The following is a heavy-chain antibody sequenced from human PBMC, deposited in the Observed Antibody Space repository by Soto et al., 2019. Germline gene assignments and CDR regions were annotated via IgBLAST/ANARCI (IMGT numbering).Heavy chain of an antibody. J-gene: IGHJ4*02. CDR1: GYTFTSYG. D-gene: IGHD3-3*01. V-gene: IGHV1-18*01. CDR3: ARDFSRVRDDFWSGHNPLPHY. CDR2: ISAYNGNT. Sequence: AASVKVSCKASGYTFTSYGISWVRQAPGQGLEWMGWISAYNGNTNYAQKLQGRVTMTTDTSTSTAYMELRSLRSDDTAVYYCARDFSRVRDDFWSGHNPLPHYWGQGTLVTVSS.